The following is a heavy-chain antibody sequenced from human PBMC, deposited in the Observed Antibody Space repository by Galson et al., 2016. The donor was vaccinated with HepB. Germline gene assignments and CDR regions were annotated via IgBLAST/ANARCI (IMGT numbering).Heavy chain of an antibody. CDR3: ARLYYDFWSGYPADP. Sequence: SETLSLTCTVSGGSISGASYYWGWLRQPPGKGLEWIGSISYTGTTYYNPSLKSRATLSVDTSKNHFSLRLSSVTAADTAVYYCARLYYDFWSGYPADPWGQGTLVTVSS. CDR1: GGSISGASYY. V-gene: IGHV4-39*02. D-gene: IGHD3-3*01. J-gene: IGHJ5*02. CDR2: ISYTGTT.